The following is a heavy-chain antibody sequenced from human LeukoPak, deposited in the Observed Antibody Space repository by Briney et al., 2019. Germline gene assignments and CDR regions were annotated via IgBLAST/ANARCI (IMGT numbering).Heavy chain of an antibody. D-gene: IGHD3-10*01. CDR1: AYSISSGFF. Sequence: SETLSLTCSVSAYSISSGFFWGWIRQPPGKGLEWIGSIYHSGNTYYNPSLKSRVTISVDTSKNQFSLRLTSVTAADTAVYCVRYGSGTYSTPCNYWGQGTLVTVSS. CDR2: IYHSGNT. V-gene: IGHV4-38-2*02. J-gene: IGHJ4*02. CDR3: VRYGSGTYSTPCNY.